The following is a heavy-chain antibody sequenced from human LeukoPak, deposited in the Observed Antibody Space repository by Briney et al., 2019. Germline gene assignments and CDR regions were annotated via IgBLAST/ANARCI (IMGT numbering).Heavy chain of an antibody. CDR1: GGSISSNSYY. J-gene: IGHJ4*02. CDR3: ATTFFGYSSSWYWVY. CDR2: IYYSGST. Sequence: PSETLSLTCTVSGGSISSNSYYWGWIRQPPGKGLEWIGSIYYSGSTYYNPSLKSRVTISVDTSKDQFSLKLSSVTAADTAVYYCATTFFGYSSSWYWVYWGQGTLVTVSS. D-gene: IGHD6-13*01. V-gene: IGHV4-39*01.